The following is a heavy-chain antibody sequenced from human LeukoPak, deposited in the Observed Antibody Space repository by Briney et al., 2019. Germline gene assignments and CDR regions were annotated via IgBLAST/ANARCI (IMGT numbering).Heavy chain of an antibody. V-gene: IGHV3-9*01. CDR3: ARGTNWITIFGGWCDP. Sequence: PGRSLRLSCAASGFSFPDSAMHWVRQAPGKGLEWVSVISWNSGTIVYADSVKGRFTISRDNAKNSLYLQMNSLRAEDTAVYYCARGTNWITIFGGWCDPWGQGTLVTVSS. CDR1: GFSFPDSA. D-gene: IGHD3-3*01. J-gene: IGHJ5*02. CDR2: ISWNSGTI.